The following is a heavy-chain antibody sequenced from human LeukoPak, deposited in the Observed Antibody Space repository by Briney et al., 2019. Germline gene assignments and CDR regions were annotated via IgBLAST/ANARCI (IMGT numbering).Heavy chain of an antibody. J-gene: IGHJ4*02. Sequence: GGSLRLSCVGSGFAFRSHAMSWVRQAPEKGLEFVSGIYENGGTTYYADSVKGRFSISRDNSKNTLYLQMDSLRGEDTAVYYCAKDFRIGYSAHFDYWGQGALVTVSS. CDR2: IYENGGTT. CDR3: AKDFRIGYSAHFDY. CDR1: GFAFRSHA. V-gene: IGHV3-23*01. D-gene: IGHD2-21*01.